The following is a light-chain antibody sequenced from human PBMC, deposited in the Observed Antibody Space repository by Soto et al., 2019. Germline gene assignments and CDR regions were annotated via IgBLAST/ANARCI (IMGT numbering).Light chain of an antibody. J-gene: IGKJ1*01. CDR2: GVS. CDR1: QSVSSN. Sequence: EIVMTRSPATLSVSPGERATLSCRASQSVSSNLAWYQQKPGQAPRLLIYGVSTRATGIPARFSGSGSGTEFTLTISSLQSEDFAVYYCQQYNNWPPWTFGQGTKVDIK. CDR3: QQYNNWPPWT. V-gene: IGKV3-15*01.